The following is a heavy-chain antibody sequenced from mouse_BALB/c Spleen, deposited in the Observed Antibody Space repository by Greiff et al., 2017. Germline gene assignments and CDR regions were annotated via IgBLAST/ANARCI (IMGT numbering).Heavy chain of an antibody. J-gene: IGHJ2*01. CDR3: ARYDGYYFDY. Sequence: LVESGAELVRPGSSVKLSCTASGYAFSSYWMNWVKQRPGQGLEWIGQIYPGDGDTNYNGKFKGKATLTADKSSSTAYMQLSSLTSEDSAVYFCARYDGYYFDYWGQGTTLTVSS. CDR1: GYAFSSYW. V-gene: IGHV1-80*01. D-gene: IGHD2-12*01. CDR2: IYPGDGDT.